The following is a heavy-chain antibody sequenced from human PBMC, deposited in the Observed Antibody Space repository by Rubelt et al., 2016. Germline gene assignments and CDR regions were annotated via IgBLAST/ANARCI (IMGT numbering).Heavy chain of an antibody. J-gene: IGHJ2*01. V-gene: IGHV3-30*04. D-gene: IGHD3-22*01. Sequence: SSYAMHWVRQAPGKGLDWVAVVSYDGSNKFYADSVKGRFTISRDTSKNTLYLQMNSLRAEDTAVYYCARVRGSSGYYADWYFDLWGRGTLVTVSS. CDR1: SSYA. CDR3: ARVRGSSGYYADWYFDL. CDR2: VSYDGSNK.